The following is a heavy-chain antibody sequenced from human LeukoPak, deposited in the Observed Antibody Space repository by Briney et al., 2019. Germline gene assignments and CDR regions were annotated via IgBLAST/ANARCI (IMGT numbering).Heavy chain of an antibody. J-gene: IGHJ4*02. V-gene: IGHV4-34*01. D-gene: IGHD3-22*01. CDR2: INHSGST. Sequence: SETLSLTCAVYGGSFSGYYWSWIRQPPGKGLEWIGEINHSGSTNYNPSLKSRVTISVDTSKNHFSLKLSSVTAADTAVYYCARVLIPTYYYDSSGYYVDYWGQGTLVTVSS. CDR3: ARVLIPTYYYDSSGYYVDY. CDR1: GGSFSGYY.